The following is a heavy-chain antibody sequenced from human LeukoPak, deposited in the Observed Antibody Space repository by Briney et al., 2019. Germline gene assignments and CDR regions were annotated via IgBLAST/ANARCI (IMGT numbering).Heavy chain of an antibody. CDR2: IYHSGST. CDR1: GGSISSSNW. Sequence: SETLSLTCAVSGGSISSSNWWSWVRQPPGKGLEWIGEIYHSGSTNYNPSLKSRVTISVDKSKNQFSLKLSSVTAADTAVYYCARTKGTSYSSGWCHDAFDIWGQGTMVTVSS. CDR3: ARTKGTSYSSGWCHDAFDI. J-gene: IGHJ3*02. V-gene: IGHV4-4*02. D-gene: IGHD6-19*01.